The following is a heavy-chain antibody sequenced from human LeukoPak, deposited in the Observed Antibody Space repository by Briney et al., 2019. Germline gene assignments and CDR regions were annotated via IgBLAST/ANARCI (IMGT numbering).Heavy chain of an antibody. CDR2: INHVETA. V-gene: IGHV4-34*01. Sequence: SEALSLTCAVYGGSFSDYYWTWIRQPPGKGLEWIGEINHVETANYNPSLKSRVAISVDTSRSQFSLRLNSVTAADTAVYYCARPGDISSWYDYWGQGTVVTVSS. CDR3: ARPGDISSWYDY. J-gene: IGHJ4*02. D-gene: IGHD6-13*01. CDR1: GGSFSDYY.